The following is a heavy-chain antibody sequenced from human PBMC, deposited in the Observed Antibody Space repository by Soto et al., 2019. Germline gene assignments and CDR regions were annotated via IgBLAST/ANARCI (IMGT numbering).Heavy chain of an antibody. CDR3: ASGVYCSGGSYHFGP. V-gene: IGHV3-30-3*01. Sequence: GGSLRLSCAASGFTFSSYAMHWVRQAPGKGLEWVAVISYDGSNKYYADSVKGRFTISRDNSKNTLYLQMNSLRAEDTAVYYCASGVYCSGGSYHFGPWGQGTLVTV. CDR1: GFTFSSYA. CDR2: ISYDGSNK. J-gene: IGHJ5*02. D-gene: IGHD2-15*01.